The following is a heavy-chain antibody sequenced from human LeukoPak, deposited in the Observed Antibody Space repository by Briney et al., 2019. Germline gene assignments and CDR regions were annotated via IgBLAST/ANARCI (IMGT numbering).Heavy chain of an antibody. V-gene: IGHV1-18*01. CDR1: GYTFTSYG. Sequence: ASVKVSCKASGYTFTSYGISWVRQAPGQGLEWMGWISAYNGNTNYAQKLQGRVTMTTDTSTSTAYMELRSLRSDDTAVYYCARVAGYDFWSGSIYYMDVWGKGTTVTVSS. D-gene: IGHD3-3*01. CDR2: ISAYNGNT. J-gene: IGHJ6*03. CDR3: ARVAGYDFWSGSIYYMDV.